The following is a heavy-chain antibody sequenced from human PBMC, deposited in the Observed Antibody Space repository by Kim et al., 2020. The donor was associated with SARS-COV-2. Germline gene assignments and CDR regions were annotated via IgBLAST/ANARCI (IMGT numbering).Heavy chain of an antibody. J-gene: IGHJ4*02. CDR3: ARGRGYCSGGSCRVYYYDSSGYYYFDY. V-gene: IGHV4-34*01. Sequence: SETLSLTCAVYGGSFSGYYWSWIRQPPGKGLEWIGEINHSGSTNYNPSLKSRVTISVDTSKNQFSLKLSSVTAADTAVYYCARGRGYCSGGSCRVYYYDSSGYYYFDYWGQGTLVTVSS. CDR1: GGSFSGYY. CDR2: INHSGST. D-gene: IGHD2-15*01.